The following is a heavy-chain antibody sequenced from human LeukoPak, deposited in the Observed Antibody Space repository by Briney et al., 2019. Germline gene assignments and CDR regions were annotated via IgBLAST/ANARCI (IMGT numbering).Heavy chain of an antibody. CDR1: GFNFSTYA. J-gene: IGHJ4*02. D-gene: IGHD5-12*01. CDR3: ARGNLYIVATIEDY. V-gene: IGHV3-30-3*01. CDR2: ISSEGSMK. Sequence: QPGRSLRLSCAASGFNFSTYAMHWVRQAPGKGLEWVAVISSEGSMKGYADSVKGRFTVSRDNSKNTLYLQLSSLRDEDTSLYYCARGNLYIVATIEDYWGQGTLVTVSS.